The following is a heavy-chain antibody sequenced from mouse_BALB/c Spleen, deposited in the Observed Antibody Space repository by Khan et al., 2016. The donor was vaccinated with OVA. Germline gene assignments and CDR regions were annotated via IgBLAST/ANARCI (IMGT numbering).Heavy chain of an antibody. CDR1: GFTFSTYG. CDR3: ARRAYYYDSEGFAY. D-gene: IGHD1-1*01. CDR2: ISTGGSYT. J-gene: IGHJ3*01. V-gene: IGHV5-6*01. Sequence: EVELVESGGDLVKPGGSLKLSCAASGFTFSTYGMSWVRQTPDKRLEWVATISTGGSYTYYPDSVKGRFTISRDNAKNTLYLQMSSLKSEYTAMFYCARRAYYYDSEGFAYWGQGTLVTVSA.